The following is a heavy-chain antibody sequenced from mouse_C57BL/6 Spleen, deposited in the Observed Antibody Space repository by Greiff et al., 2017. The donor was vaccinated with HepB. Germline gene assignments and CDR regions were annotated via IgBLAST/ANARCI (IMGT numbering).Heavy chain of an antibody. Sequence: QVQLQQSGPELVKPGASVKISCKASGYAFSSSWMNWVKQRPGKGLEWIGRIYPGDGDTNYNGKFKGKATLTADKSSSTAYMQLSSLTSEDSAVYFCALYSNYVGPYWYFDVWGTGTTVTVSS. CDR1: GYAFSSSW. V-gene: IGHV1-82*01. CDR2: IYPGDGDT. J-gene: IGHJ1*03. D-gene: IGHD2-5*01. CDR3: ALYSNYVGPYWYFDV.